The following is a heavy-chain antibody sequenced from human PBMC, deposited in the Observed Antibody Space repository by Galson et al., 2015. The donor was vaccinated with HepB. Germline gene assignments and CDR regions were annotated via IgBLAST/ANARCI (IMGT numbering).Heavy chain of an antibody. CDR2: ISSLTTDI. Sequence: SLRLSCAASGFTFSSYNMNWVRQAPGKGLEWVSYISSLTTDIFYADSVKGRFTISRDNAKDSLYLQMNSLRAEDTAVYYCAREPLPQQWNGVPFVCFDYWGLGNLVAVSS. V-gene: IGHV3-21*01. CDR3: AREPLPQQWNGVPFVCFDY. D-gene: IGHD3-10*01. CDR1: GFTFSSYN. J-gene: IGHJ4*02.